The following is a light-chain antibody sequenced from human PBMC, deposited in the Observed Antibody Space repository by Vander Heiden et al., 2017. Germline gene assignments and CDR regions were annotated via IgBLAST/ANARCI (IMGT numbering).Light chain of an antibody. CDR3: QQYNSYS. CDR2: KAS. J-gene: IGKJ3*01. Sequence: DIHMTQSPSTLSASVGDRVTITCRASQSISSWLAWYQQKPGKAPKLLIYKASSLESGVPSRFSGSGSGTEFTLTISSLQPDDFETYYCQQYNSYSFGHGTKVDIK. V-gene: IGKV1-5*03. CDR1: QSISSW.